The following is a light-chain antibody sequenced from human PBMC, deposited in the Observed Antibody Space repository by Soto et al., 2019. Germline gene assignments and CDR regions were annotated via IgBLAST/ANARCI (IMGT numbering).Light chain of an antibody. CDR2: SNN. V-gene: IGLV1-44*01. J-gene: IGLJ1*01. CDR1: SSNIGSNS. Sequence: QSVLTQPPSASGTPGQRVTISCSGSSSNIGSNSVNWYQQLPGAAPKLLIYSNNQRPSGVPDRFSGSKSGTSASLAISGLQSEDKADYYCAAWDDSLNGREVFGTGTKLTVL. CDR3: AAWDDSLNGREV.